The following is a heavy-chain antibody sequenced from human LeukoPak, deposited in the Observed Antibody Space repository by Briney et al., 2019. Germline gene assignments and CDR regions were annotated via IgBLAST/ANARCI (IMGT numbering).Heavy chain of an antibody. Sequence: SETLSLTCTVSGGSISYKYWSWIRQPPGKGLEWIGYIYYSGNTNYNPSLKSRVTILVDTSKNQVSLKLSSVTAADTAVYFCARDWGVGGRPGYMDVWGKGTTVTVSS. D-gene: IGHD6-6*01. CDR3: ARDWGVGGRPGYMDV. CDR1: GGSISYKY. CDR2: IYYSGNT. J-gene: IGHJ6*03. V-gene: IGHV4-59*01.